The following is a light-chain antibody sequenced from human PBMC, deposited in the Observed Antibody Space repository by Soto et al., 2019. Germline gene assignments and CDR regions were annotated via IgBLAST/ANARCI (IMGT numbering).Light chain of an antibody. CDR1: TSHIGNTP. Sequence: QSVLTQPPSVSEAPRQRVTISCSGSTSHIGNTPVNWYQQLPVTAPNLLIYYNDQLPSGVSDRFSGSKSGTSASLAISGLQPEDEADYYCAAWDDDLNGVLFGGGTKLTVL. J-gene: IGLJ2*01. CDR3: AAWDDDLNGVL. CDR2: YND. V-gene: IGLV1-36*01.